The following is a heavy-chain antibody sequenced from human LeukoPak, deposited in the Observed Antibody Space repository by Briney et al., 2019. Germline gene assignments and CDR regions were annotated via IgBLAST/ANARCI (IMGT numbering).Heavy chain of an antibody. CDR3: ASQYSSNAFDV. V-gene: IGHV3-23*01. CDR2: ISAGGAGT. D-gene: IGHD6-6*01. CDR1: GFTFSNYG. Sequence: GGSLRLSCAGSGFTFSNYGMSWVRQALGKGLEWVSTISAGGAGTYYADSVKGRFTISRDNSKNTLYLQMNSLRVEDTAVYYCASQYSSNAFDVWGQGTMVTVSS. J-gene: IGHJ3*01.